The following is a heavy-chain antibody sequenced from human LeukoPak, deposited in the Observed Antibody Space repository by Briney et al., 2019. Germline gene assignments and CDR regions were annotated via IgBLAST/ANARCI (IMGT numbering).Heavy chain of an antibody. CDR3: ASHQQLSVNDYYYYGMDV. V-gene: IGHV1-8*01. J-gene: IGHJ6*02. D-gene: IGHD6-13*01. CDR2: MNPNSGNT. CDR1: GYTFTSYD. Sequence: ASVKVSCKASGYTFTSYDINWVRQATGQGLEWMGWMNPNSGNTGYAQKFQGRVTMTRNTSTSTAYMELRSLRSDDTAVYYCASHQQLSVNDYYYYGMDVWGQGTTVTVSS.